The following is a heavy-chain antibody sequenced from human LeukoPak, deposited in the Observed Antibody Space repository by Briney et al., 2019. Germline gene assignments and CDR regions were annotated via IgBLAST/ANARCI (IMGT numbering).Heavy chain of an antibody. CDR1: GFTLSTYW. J-gene: IGHJ4*02. Sequence: GGSLRLSCEASGFTLSTYWMSWVRQVPGKGLEWVAYIKPDGSEEDYVESVRGRFTIFRDNAKNSLYLQMHSLRDEDTAVYYCARGSIVAPNFDIWGQGTLVTVSS. V-gene: IGHV3-7*01. D-gene: IGHD6-6*01. CDR2: IKPDGSEE. CDR3: ARGSIVAPNFDI.